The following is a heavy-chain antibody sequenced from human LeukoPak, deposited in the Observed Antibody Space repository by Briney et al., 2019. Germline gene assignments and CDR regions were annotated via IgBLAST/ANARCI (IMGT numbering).Heavy chain of an antibody. D-gene: IGHD4-23*01. J-gene: IGHJ1*01. CDR2: ISYDGSNK. Sequence: GGSLRLSCAASGFTFSSYAMHWVRQAPGKGLEWVAVISYDGSNKYYADSVKGRFTISRDNSKNTLYLQMNSLRAEDTAVYYCARDNGGSSTPFQHWGQGTLVTVSS. V-gene: IGHV3-30*04. CDR1: GFTFSSYA. CDR3: ARDNGGSSTPFQH.